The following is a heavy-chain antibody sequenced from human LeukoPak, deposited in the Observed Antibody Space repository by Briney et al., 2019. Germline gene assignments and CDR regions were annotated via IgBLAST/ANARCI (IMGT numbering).Heavy chain of an antibody. CDR3: ARDRVVVVAATDAPGFDY. D-gene: IGHD2-15*01. Sequence: SETLSLTCTVSGGSISSSSYYWGWIRQPPGKGLEWIGSIYYSGSTYYNPSLKSRVTISVDTSKNQFSLKLSSVTAADTAVYYCARDRVVVVAATDAPGFDYWGQGTLVTVSS. CDR2: IYYSGST. V-gene: IGHV4-39*07. CDR1: GGSISSSSYY. J-gene: IGHJ4*02.